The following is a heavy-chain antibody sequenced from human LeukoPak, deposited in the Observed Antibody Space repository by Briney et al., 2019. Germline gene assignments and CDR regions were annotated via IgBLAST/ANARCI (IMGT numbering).Heavy chain of an antibody. D-gene: IGHD3/OR15-3a*01. CDR3: AKGTQVRTEGYFDY. V-gene: IGHV3-23*01. Sequence: GGSPSLACAASGFTFSSYAMSWVRQAPGKGLEWVAVIRGSGGSTYYADSVKGRFTIAGANSKNTLYLQMNSLRAEDTAVYYCAKGTQVRTEGYFDYWGQVTLGTVSS. CDR2: IRGSGGST. CDR1: GFTFSSYA. J-gene: IGHJ4*02.